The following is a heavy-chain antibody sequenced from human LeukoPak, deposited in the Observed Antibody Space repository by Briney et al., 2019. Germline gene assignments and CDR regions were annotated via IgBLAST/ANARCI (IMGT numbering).Heavy chain of an antibody. D-gene: IGHD3-22*01. CDR1: GGSLSSYY. CDR3: ARTITYYYDSSGYNWFDP. J-gene: IGHJ5*02. Sequence: PSETLSLTCTVSGGSLSSYYWSWIRQPPGKGLEWFGYIYYSGSTNYNPSLKRRVTISVDTSKNQFSLQLSSVTAADTAVYYCARTITYYYDSSGYNWFDPWGQGTLVTVSS. V-gene: IGHV4-59*01. CDR2: IYYSGST.